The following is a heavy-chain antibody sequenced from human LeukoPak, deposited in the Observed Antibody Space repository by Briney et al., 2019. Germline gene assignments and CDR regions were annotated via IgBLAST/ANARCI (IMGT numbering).Heavy chain of an antibody. CDR2: ISSSSSYI. CDR1: GFTFSSYS. CDR3: ARDATTVTSRWDY. J-gene: IGHJ4*02. Sequence: GGSLRLSCAASGFTFSSYSMNWVRQAPGKGLEWVSSISSSSSYIYYADSVKGRFTISRDNAKNSLYLQMNSLRAEDTAVYYCARDATTVTSRWDYWGQGTLVTVSS. D-gene: IGHD4-17*01. V-gene: IGHV3-21*01.